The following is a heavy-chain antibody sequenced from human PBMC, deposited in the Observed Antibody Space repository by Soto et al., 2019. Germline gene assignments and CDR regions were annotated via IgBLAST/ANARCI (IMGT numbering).Heavy chain of an antibody. CDR2: IIPIFGTP. D-gene: IGHD3-22*01. V-gene: IGHV1-69*01. CDR1: GGSFSSYA. CDR3: ARAAYYYDSSGLNYYYYYGMDV. Sequence: QVQLVQSGAEVKKPGSSVKVSCKASGGSFSSYAISWVRQAPGQGLEWMGGIIPIFGTPNYAQKFQGRVTITADESTSTAYMELNSLRSEDTAVYYCARAAYYYDSSGLNYYYYYGMDVWGQGTTVTVSS. J-gene: IGHJ6*02.